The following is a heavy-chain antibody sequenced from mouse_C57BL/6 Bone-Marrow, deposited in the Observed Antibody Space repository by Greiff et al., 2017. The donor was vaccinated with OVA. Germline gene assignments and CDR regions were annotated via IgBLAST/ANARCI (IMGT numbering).Heavy chain of an antibody. CDR3: TRRYYSNYVYYFDY. CDR2: ISSGGDYI. J-gene: IGHJ2*01. D-gene: IGHD2-5*01. Sequence: EVKLMESGEGLVKPGGSLKLSCAASGFTFSSYAMSWVRQTPEKRLEWVAYISSGGDYIYYADTVKGRFTISRDNARNTLYLQMSSLKSEDTAMYYCTRRYYSNYVYYFDYWGQGTTLTVSS. V-gene: IGHV5S21*01. CDR1: GFTFSSYA.